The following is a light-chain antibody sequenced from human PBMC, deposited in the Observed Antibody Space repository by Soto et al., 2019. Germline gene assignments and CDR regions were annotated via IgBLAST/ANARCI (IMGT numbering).Light chain of an antibody. V-gene: IGLV2-14*03. CDR1: SSDVGGYHY. J-gene: IGLJ1*01. Sequence: QSVLTQPASVSGSPGQSITISCTGTSSDVGGYHYVSWYQHHPGKAPKLMIYDVSTRPSGVSNRFSGSKSGNTASLAISGLQAEDEADYYCHSYTSSTTSVFGTGTKVTVL. CDR3: HSYTSSTTSV. CDR2: DVS.